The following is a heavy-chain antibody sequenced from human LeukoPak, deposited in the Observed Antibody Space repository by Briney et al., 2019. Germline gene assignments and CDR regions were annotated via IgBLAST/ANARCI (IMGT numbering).Heavy chain of an antibody. CDR1: GGSISSGSYY. J-gene: IGHJ4*02. Sequence: SQTLSPTCTVSGGSISSGSYYWSWIRQPAGKGLEWIGRIYTSGSTNYNPSLKSRVTISVDTSKNQFSLKLSSVTAADTAVYYCAREALFLYYFDYWGQGTLVTVSS. CDR2: IYTSGST. V-gene: IGHV4-61*02. CDR3: AREALFLYYFDY. D-gene: IGHD2-21*01.